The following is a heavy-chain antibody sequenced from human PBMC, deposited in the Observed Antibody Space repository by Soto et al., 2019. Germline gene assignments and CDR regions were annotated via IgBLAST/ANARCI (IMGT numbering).Heavy chain of an antibody. CDR2: INSDGSSI. V-gene: IGHV3-74*01. CDR3: AREIVVVVPATQLDV. J-gene: IGHJ6*04. D-gene: IGHD2-15*01. CDR1: GFTFSSNW. Sequence: PGGSLRLSCAASGFTFSSNWMHWVRQAPGKGLVWVSRINSDGSSIDYADSVEGRFTISRDNAKNTLYLQMNSLRAEDTAVYYCAREIVVVVPATQLDVWGKGTTVTVSS.